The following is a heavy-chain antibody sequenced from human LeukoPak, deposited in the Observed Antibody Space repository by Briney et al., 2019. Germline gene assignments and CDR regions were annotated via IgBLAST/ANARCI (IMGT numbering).Heavy chain of an antibody. Sequence: GGSLRLSCAASGFSFSTYAMTWVRQAPGRGLEWVSAIDWTSHYIFYRDSVQGRFTTSRDNSRATLFLQMNSLTAEDSAVYYCAKNFAPGNAFYDFWGQGVLVTVSS. CDR2: IDWTSHYI. CDR1: GFSFSTYA. V-gene: IGHV3-23*01. CDR3: AKNFAPGNAFYDF. D-gene: IGHD1-1*01. J-gene: IGHJ4*02.